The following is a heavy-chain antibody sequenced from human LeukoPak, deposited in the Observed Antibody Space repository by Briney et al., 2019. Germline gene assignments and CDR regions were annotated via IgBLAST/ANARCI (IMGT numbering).Heavy chain of an antibody. CDR2: IYSGGST. V-gene: IGHV3-66*02. D-gene: IGHD2-21*02. CDR3: ASSVTHPGSYCGGDCYSFDC. CDR1: GFTVSSNY. J-gene: IGHJ4*02. Sequence: GGSLRLSCAASGFTVSSNYMSWVRQAPGKGLEWVSVIYSGGSTYYADSVKGRFTISRDNSKNTLYLQMNSLRAEDTAVYYCASSVTHPGSYCGGDCYSFDCWGQGTLVTVSS.